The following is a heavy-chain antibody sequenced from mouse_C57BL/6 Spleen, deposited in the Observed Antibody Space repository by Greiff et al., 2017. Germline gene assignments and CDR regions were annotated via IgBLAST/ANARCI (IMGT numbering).Heavy chain of an antibody. D-gene: IGHD1-1*01. CDR1: GFTFSSYA. J-gene: IGHJ3*01. V-gene: IGHV5-4*03. CDR2: ISDGGSYT. CDR3: ARGNYGSSYAWFAY. Sequence: EVKLVESGGGLVKPGGSLKLSCAASGFTFSSYAMSWVRQTPEKRLEWVATISDGGSYTYYPDNVKGRFTISRDNAKNNLYLQMSHLKSEDTAMYDCARGNYGSSYAWFAYWGQGTLVTVSA.